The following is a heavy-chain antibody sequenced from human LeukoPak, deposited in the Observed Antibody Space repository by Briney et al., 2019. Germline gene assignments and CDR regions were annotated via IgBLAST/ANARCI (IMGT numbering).Heavy chain of an antibody. CDR1: GFTFSSYE. D-gene: IGHD3-22*01. CDR3: ARDLMGHDSSGYYYESRAFDI. V-gene: IGHV3-48*03. Sequence: GGSLRLSCAASGFTFSSYEMNWFRQAPGKGLEWVSYISSSGSTIYYADSVKGRFTISRDNAKNSLYLQMNSLRAEDTAVYYCARDLMGHDSSGYYYESRAFDIWGQGTMVTVSS. CDR2: ISSSGSTI. J-gene: IGHJ3*02.